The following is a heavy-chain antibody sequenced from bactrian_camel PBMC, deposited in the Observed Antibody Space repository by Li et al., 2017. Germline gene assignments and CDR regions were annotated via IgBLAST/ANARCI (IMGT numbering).Heavy chain of an antibody. J-gene: IGHJ4*01. Sequence: DVQLVESGGDLVQPGGSLRLSCAASGFTFSMYDMIWVRQAPGKGLEWVSTITGDGVSTYYTESAKGRFTMSRDNAKSTVYLQLNSLKTEDMARSLCVRGGLWADFTYWDVRPPRIRGQGTQVTVS. V-gene: IGHV3S40*01. D-gene: IGHD3*01. CDR2: ITGDGVST. CDR1: GFTFSMYD. CDR3: VRGGLWADFTYWDVRPPRI.